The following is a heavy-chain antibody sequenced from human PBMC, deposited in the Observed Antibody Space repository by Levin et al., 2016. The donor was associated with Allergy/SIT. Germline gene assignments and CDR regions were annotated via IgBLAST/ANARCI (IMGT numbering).Heavy chain of an antibody. CDR1: GFTFSSYG. CDR3: ARDRASYCGGGSCYAGTPYYYGMDV. V-gene: IGHV3-33*01. CDR2: LWYDGSNK. Sequence: GESLKISCAASGFTFSSYGMHWVRQAPGKGLEWVAVLWYDGSNKYYADSVKGRFTISRDNSKDTLYLQMNSLRAEDTAVYYCARDRASYCGGGSCYAGTPYYYGMDVWGQGTTVTVSS. J-gene: IGHJ6*02. D-gene: IGHD2-15*01.